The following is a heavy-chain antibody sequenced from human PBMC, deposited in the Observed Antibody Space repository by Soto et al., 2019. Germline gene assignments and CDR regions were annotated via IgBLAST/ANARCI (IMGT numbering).Heavy chain of an antibody. CDR2: INHSGST. J-gene: IGHJ4*02. V-gene: IGHV4-34*01. CDR3: ARARGSRIDY. Sequence: SETLSLTCAVYGGSFSGYYWSWIRQPPGKGLEWIGEINHSGSTNYNPSLKSRVTISVDTSKNQFSLKLSSVTAADTAVYYCARARGSRIDYWGQGTLVTVSS. D-gene: IGHD5-12*01. CDR1: GGSFSGYY.